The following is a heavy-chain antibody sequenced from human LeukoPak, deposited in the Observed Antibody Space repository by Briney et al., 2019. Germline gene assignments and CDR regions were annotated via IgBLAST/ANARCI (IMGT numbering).Heavy chain of an antibody. V-gene: IGHV3-48*02. CDR1: GFTSSTYN. D-gene: IGHD1-26*01. Sequence: VGSLRLSCAASGFTSSTYNMNCVRQAPRKGLEWVSYINTDSSSIYYADSVKGRFTISRDNAKDSLYLHMNRLRDEDTAAYYCAIDAWELPLDAFDIWGQGTMVTVSS. J-gene: IGHJ3*02. CDR2: INTDSSSI. CDR3: AIDAWELPLDAFDI.